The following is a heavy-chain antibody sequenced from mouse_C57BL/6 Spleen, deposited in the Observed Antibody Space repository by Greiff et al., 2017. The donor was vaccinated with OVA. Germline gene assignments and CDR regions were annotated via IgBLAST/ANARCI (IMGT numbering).Heavy chain of an antibody. J-gene: IGHJ3*01. D-gene: IGHD1-1*01. Sequence: EVQRVESGGGLVKPGGSLKLSCAASGFTFSSYAMSWVRQTPEKRLEWVATISDGGSYTYYPDNVKGRFTISRDNAKNNLYLQMSHLKSEDTAMYYCARAYYYGSTWFAYWGQGTLVTVSA. CDR2: ISDGGSYT. CDR3: ARAYYYGSTWFAY. V-gene: IGHV5-4*01. CDR1: GFTFSSYA.